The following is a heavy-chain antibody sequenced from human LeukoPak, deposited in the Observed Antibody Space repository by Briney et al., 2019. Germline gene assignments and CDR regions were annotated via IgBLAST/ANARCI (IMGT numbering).Heavy chain of an antibody. CDR2: ISGSGGST. J-gene: IGHJ2*01. Sequence: QTGGSLRLSCAASGFTFSSYAMSWVRQAPGKGLEWVSAISGSGGSTYYADSVKGRFTISRDNSKNTLYLQMNSLRAEDTAVYYCAKDGTDYGRNSYDWFFDLWGRGTLVTVSS. D-gene: IGHD4-23*01. CDR3: AKDGTDYGRNSYDWFFDL. V-gene: IGHV3-23*01. CDR1: GFTFSSYA.